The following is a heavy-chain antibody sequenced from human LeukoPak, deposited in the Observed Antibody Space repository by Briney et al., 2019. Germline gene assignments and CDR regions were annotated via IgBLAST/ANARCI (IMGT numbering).Heavy chain of an antibody. CDR3: ARVTAVAGFTNFDY. Sequence: PSETLSLTCTVSGGSISTYYWSWIRQPPGKGLEWIGYIYYSGSTNHNPSLKSRVSISADTSKNQFSLKLSSVTAADTAVYYCARVTAVAGFTNFDYWGQGTLVTVSS. CDR1: GGSISTYY. J-gene: IGHJ4*02. D-gene: IGHD6-19*01. CDR2: IYYSGST. V-gene: IGHV4-59*01.